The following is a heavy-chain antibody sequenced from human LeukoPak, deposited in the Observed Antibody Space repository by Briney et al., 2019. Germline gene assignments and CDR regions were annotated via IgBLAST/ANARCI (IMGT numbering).Heavy chain of an antibody. CDR1: GYTFTSYY. Sequence: ASVKVSCKASGYTFTSYYIHWVRQAPGQGLEWMGILNPSGGSTTYAQKFQGRVTMTRDMSTSTVYMELSSLRSEDTAAYYCARDQGYYYDSSGSVSNAFDIWGQGTMVTVSS. J-gene: IGHJ3*02. D-gene: IGHD3-22*01. V-gene: IGHV1-46*01. CDR3: ARDQGYYYDSSGSVSNAFDI. CDR2: LNPSGGST.